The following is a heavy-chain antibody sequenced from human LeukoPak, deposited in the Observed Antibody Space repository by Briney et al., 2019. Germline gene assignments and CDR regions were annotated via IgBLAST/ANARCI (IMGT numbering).Heavy chain of an antibody. D-gene: IGHD3-22*01. CDR2: ISGNNGSI. CDR1: GFTFDDYA. CDR3: ARTGDPYYYDSSGYWALGLLDY. V-gene: IGHV3-9*01. J-gene: IGHJ4*02. Sequence: GGSLRLSCAASGFTFDDYAMHWVRQAPGKGLEWVSGISGNNGSIGYADSVKGRFTISRDNSKNTLYLQMNSLRAEDTAVYYCARTGDPYYYDSSGYWALGLLDYWGQGTLVTVSS.